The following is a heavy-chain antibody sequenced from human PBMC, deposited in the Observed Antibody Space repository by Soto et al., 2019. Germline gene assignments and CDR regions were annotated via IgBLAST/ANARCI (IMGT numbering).Heavy chain of an antibody. CDR3: AREGLTGYSSSWYYYYYGMAV. V-gene: IGHV1-2*04. J-gene: IGHJ6*02. D-gene: IGHD6-13*01. Sequence: QVQLVQSGAEVKKPGASVKVSCKASGYTFTGYYMHWVRQAPGQGLEWMGWINPNSGGTNYAQKFQGWVTMTRDTSISTAYMELSRLRSDDTAVYYCAREGLTGYSSSWYYYYYGMAVWGQGTTVTVSS. CDR2: INPNSGGT. CDR1: GYTFTGYY.